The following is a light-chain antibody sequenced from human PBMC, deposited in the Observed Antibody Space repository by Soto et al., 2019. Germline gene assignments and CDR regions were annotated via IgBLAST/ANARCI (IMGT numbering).Light chain of an antibody. CDR2: MAS. J-gene: IGKJ1*01. CDR3: QPYNSYPWT. V-gene: IGKV1-5*03. CDR1: QSISSW. Sequence: DIPMTQSPSTLSASVGDRVTITCRASQSISSWLAWYQQKPGKAPKLLIYMASSLESGVPSRFSGSGSGTEFTLTISSLQPDDFATYCCQPYNSYPWTFGQGTKVEIK.